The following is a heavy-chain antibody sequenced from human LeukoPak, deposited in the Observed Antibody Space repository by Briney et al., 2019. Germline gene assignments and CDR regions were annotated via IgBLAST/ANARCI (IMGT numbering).Heavy chain of an antibody. CDR2: MHSSGST. J-gene: IGHJ4*02. Sequence: PSETLSLTCTVSGGSISSYYWSWIRQPAGKGLEWIGRMHSSGSTNYNPSIKSRVTMSLDTTKNRFSLKLGSATAACTTMYYCAREAVPYGSGSHASWGQGPLVAVSS. CDR1: GGSISSYY. V-gene: IGHV4-4*07. D-gene: IGHD3-10*01. CDR3: AREAVPYGSGSHAS.